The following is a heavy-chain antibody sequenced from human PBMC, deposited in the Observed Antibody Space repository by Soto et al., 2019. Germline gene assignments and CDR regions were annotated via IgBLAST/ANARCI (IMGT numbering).Heavy chain of an antibody. J-gene: IGHJ6*02. V-gene: IGHV5-10-1*01. CDR2: INPTDSET. CDR3: ASPTMTSTSFYYAMDV. D-gene: IGHD4-17*01. Sequence: PGESLKISCKTSGHRFTTYWISWVRQMPGNGLEYMGKINPTDSETNYSPSFEGHVTFSVDRSTSTAYVRWNSLKASDTAMYYCASPTMTSTSFYYAMDVWGQGTTVTVSS. CDR1: GHRFTTYW.